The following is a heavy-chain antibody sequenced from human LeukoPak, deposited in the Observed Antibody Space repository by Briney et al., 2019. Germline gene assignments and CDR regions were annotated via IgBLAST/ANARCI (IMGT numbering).Heavy chain of an antibody. J-gene: IGHJ4*02. D-gene: IGHD1-26*01. CDR2: VYSGGST. CDR3: ATADSGSYYSGFDY. V-gene: IGHV3-66*01. Sequence: PGGSLRLSCAASGFTVSSNYMSWVRQAPGKGLEWVSVVYSGGSTHYADSVKGRFTISRDNSKNTLYLHMNSLRAEDTAVYHCATADSGSYYSGFDYWGQGTLVTVSS. CDR1: GFTVSSNY.